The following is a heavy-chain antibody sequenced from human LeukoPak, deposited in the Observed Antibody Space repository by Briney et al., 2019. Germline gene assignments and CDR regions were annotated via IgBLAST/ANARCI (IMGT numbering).Heavy chain of an antibody. J-gene: IGHJ4*02. CDR3: ARHFIQLWPTFFDY. CDR2: ISTRGTT. Sequence: SQTLSLTCTVSGGSISTGPYYWNWIRQPAGKGLEWIGRISTRGTTLYNPSLKSRLTLSIDTSNNQFSLSLNSVTAADTAVYYCARHFIQLWPTFFDYWGQGTLVTVSS. D-gene: IGHD5-18*01. CDR1: GGSISTGPYY. V-gene: IGHV4-61*02.